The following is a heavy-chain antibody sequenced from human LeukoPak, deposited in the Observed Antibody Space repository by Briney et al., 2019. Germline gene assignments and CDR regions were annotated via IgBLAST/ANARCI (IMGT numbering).Heavy chain of an antibody. CDR3: ARRDLYDTSGHGGNTFDV. CDR2: IDPDDSDT. Sequence: GESLKISCKASGYRFTAYWIAWVRQMPGKGLEWMGIIDPDDSDTRYRPAFEGQVTISDDKSINTAYLQWSSLKASDTAIYFCARRDLYDTSGHGGNTFDVWGQGTMVSVSS. CDR1: GYRFTAYW. J-gene: IGHJ3*01. D-gene: IGHD3-22*01. V-gene: IGHV5-51*01.